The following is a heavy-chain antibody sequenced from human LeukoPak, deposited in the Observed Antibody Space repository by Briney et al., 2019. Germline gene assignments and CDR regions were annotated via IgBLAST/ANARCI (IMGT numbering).Heavy chain of an antibody. CDR3: ARELWFANAPGSWLDP. D-gene: IGHD3-10*01. CDR1: GESISSGAYY. Sequence: PPLTLSLTSAVFGESISSGAYYRSWIRQPPGKGLGWIGYIFHSGSTFYNPSLKSRVTISVDNSKNQFSLRLSSVTAADTAVYYCARELWFANAPGSWLDPWGQGTLVTVSS. J-gene: IGHJ5*02. V-gene: IGHV4-30-2*01. CDR2: IFHSGST.